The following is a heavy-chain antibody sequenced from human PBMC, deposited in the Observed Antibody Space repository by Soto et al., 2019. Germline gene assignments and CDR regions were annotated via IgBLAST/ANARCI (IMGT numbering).Heavy chain of an antibody. CDR2: ISYDGSNK. Sequence: GGSLRLSCAASGFTFSSYGMHWVRQAPGKGLEWVAVISYDGSNKYYADSVKGRFTISRDNSKNTLYLQMNSLRAEDTAVYYCAKGGIEMATISYFDYWGQGTLVTVSS. D-gene: IGHD5-12*01. CDR3: AKGGIEMATISYFDY. V-gene: IGHV3-30*18. J-gene: IGHJ4*02. CDR1: GFTFSSYG.